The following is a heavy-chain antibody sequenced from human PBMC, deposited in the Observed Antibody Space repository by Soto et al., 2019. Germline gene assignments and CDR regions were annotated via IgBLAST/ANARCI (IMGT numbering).Heavy chain of an antibody. Sequence: GGSLRLSCAASGFTFSSYAMSWVRQAPGKGLEWVSTISGSGGSTYYADSVKGRFTFSRDNSKNTLYLQMSSLRAEDTAVYHCAKFLGDVAKVFNLSQYYSLDVWGQGTTVTVSS. CDR3: AKFLGDVAKVFNLSQYYSLDV. J-gene: IGHJ6*02. CDR2: ISGSGGST. D-gene: IGHD5-18*01. CDR1: GFTFSSYA. V-gene: IGHV3-23*01.